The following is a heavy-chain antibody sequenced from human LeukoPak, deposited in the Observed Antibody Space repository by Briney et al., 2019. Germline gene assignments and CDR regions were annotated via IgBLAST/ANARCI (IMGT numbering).Heavy chain of an antibody. CDR2: INHSGST. V-gene: IGHV4-34*01. CDR1: GGSFIGYY. D-gene: IGHD2-2*01. CDR3: ARLGYCSSTSCPSGAFDI. Sequence: SETLSLTCAVYGGSFIGYYWSWIRQPPGKGLEWIGEINHSGSTNYNPSLKSRVTISVDTSKNQFSLKLSSVTAADTAVYYCARLGYCSSTSCPSGAFDIWGQGTMVTVSS. J-gene: IGHJ3*02.